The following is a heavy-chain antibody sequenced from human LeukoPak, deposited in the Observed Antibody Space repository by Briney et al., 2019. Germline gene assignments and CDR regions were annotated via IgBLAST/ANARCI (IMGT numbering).Heavy chain of an antibody. D-gene: IGHD4-17*01. V-gene: IGHV3-48*03. Sequence: GGSLRLSCAASGFTFSSYEMNWVRQAPGKGLEGVSYISSSGSTIYYADSVKGRFTISRDNAKNSLYLQMNSLRAEDTAVYYCARDDGRVTVTSWGQGTLVTVSS. CDR3: ARDDGRVTVTS. CDR1: GFTFSSYE. J-gene: IGHJ5*02. CDR2: ISSSGSTI.